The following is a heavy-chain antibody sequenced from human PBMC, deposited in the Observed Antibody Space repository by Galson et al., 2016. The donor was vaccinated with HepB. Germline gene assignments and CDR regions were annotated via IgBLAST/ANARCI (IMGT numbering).Heavy chain of an antibody. CDR1: GYIFTSYD. Sequence: SVKVSCKASGYIFTSYDINWVRQAPGQGLEWMGWMTPNSGHTGYAQKFQGRVSMTRNTSINTAYTELSGLKFDDTAVYYCARGRPPYSSGRRWFDPWGQGTLVTVSS. CDR2: MTPNSGHT. V-gene: IGHV1-8*01. CDR3: ARGRPPYSSGRRWFDP. D-gene: IGHD6-19*01. J-gene: IGHJ5*02.